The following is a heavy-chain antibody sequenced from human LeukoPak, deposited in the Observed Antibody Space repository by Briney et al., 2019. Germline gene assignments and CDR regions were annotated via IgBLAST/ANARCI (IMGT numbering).Heavy chain of an antibody. D-gene: IGHD3-10*01. CDR2: ISWNSGSI. J-gene: IGHJ3*02. Sequence: QPGRSLRLSCAASGFTFDDYAMHWVRQAPGEGLEWVSGISWNSGSIAYADSVKGRFTISRDNAKNSLYLQMKSLRAEDTALYYCAKGVRITMVRGAFDIWGQGTMVTVSS. V-gene: IGHV3-9*01. CDR1: GFTFDDYA. CDR3: AKGVRITMVRGAFDI.